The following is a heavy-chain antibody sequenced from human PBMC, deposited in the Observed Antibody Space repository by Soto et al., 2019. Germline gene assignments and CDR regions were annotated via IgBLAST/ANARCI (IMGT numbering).Heavy chain of an antibody. CDR3: ARYNSYAIDY. Sequence: SETLSFTCTVPDTSISSSYWSWIRQPPGKGLEWIANIHYSGTTNYNPSLASRVTLSVGTSKNQFSLKMASVTAADRAVYFCARYNSYAIDYWGRGALVTVSS. CDR1: DTSISSSY. D-gene: IGHD2-8*01. J-gene: IGHJ4*02. V-gene: IGHV4-59*01. CDR2: IHYSGTT.